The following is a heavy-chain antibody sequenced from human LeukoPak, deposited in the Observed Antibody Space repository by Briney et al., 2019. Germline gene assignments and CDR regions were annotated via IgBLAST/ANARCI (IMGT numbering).Heavy chain of an antibody. J-gene: IGHJ4*02. CDR3: AREGTKGRYDFWSGYLGFDYSDY. D-gene: IGHD3-3*01. CDR1: GGSISSYY. V-gene: IGHV4-4*07. Sequence: PSETLSLTCTVSGGSISSYYWSWIRQPAGKGLEWIWRIYTSGSTNYNPSLKSRVTMSVDTSKNQFSLKLSSVTAADTAVYYCAREGTKGRYDFWSGYLGFDYSDYWGQGTLVTVSS. CDR2: IYTSGST.